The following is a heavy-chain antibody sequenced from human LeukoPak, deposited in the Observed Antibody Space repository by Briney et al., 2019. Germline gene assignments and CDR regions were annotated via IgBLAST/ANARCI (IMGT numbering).Heavy chain of an antibody. J-gene: IGHJ6*03. D-gene: IGHD1-26*01. V-gene: IGHV3-30*02. Sequence: PGGSLRLSCVASGFTFTTYVMHWVRQAPGKGLEGVAFIQYDGNTKYYVASVKGRFTISRDTSKNTVFLQMSSLRADDTAVYYCAKRGGTYSYFYYMDVWGKGTTVTASS. CDR2: IQYDGNTK. CDR3: AKRGGTYSYFYYMDV. CDR1: GFTFTTYV.